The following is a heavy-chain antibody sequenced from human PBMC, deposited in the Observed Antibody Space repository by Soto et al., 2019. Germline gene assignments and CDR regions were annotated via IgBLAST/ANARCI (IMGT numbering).Heavy chain of an antibody. CDR2: IYHSGST. Sequence: SETLSLTCAVSGGSISSGGYSWSWIRQPPGKGLEWIGYIYHSGSTYYNPSLKSRVPISVDRSKNQFSLKLSSVTAADTAVYYCARDPLSSGLYVWFDPWGQGTLVTVSS. CDR3: ARDPLSSGLYVWFDP. CDR1: GGSISSGGYS. V-gene: IGHV4-30-2*01. D-gene: IGHD6-25*01. J-gene: IGHJ5*02.